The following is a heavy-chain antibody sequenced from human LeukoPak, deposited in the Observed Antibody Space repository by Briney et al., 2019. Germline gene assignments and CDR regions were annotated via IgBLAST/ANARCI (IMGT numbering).Heavy chain of an antibody. D-gene: IGHD3-3*01. CDR3: ARLVGYYDFWSDYYADYYYGMDV. V-gene: IGHV4-59*01. Sequence: SETLSLTCTVSGGSISSYYWSWVRQPPGKGLEWIGYIYYSGSTNYNPSLKSRVTISVDTSKNQFSLRLSSVTAADTAVYYCARLVGYYDFWSDYYADYYYGMDVWGQGTTVTVSS. CDR2: IYYSGST. J-gene: IGHJ6*02. CDR1: GGSISSYY.